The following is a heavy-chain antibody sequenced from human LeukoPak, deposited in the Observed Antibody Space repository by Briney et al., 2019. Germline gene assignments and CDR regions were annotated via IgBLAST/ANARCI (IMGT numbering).Heavy chain of an antibody. CDR1: GYTFTGYY. J-gene: IGHJ4*02. Sequence: ASVKVSCKASGYTFTGYYMHWVRQAPGQGLEWMGWINPNSGGTNYAQKFQGRVTMTRDTSISTAYMELSRLRSDDTAVYYCARGAPRYDFWSGYYTEVDYWGQGTLVTVSA. CDR3: ARGAPRYDFWSGYYTEVDY. D-gene: IGHD3-3*01. CDR2: INPNSGGT. V-gene: IGHV1-2*02.